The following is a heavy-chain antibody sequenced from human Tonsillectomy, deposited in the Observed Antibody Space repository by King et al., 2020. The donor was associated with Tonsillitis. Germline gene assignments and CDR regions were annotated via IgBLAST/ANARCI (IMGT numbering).Heavy chain of an antibody. CDR3: ARDLLGRGTMVRVENWYFDL. D-gene: IGHD3-10*01. CDR2: IYYSGST. J-gene: IGHJ2*01. Sequence: VQLPESGPGLVKPSETLSLTCTVSGGSVSSGSYYWSWIRQPPGKGLEWIGYIYYSGSTNYNPSLKSRVTISVDTSKNQFSLKLSSVTAADTAVYYCARDLLGRGTMVRVENWYFDLWGRGTLVTVSS. V-gene: IGHV4-61*01. CDR1: GGSVSSGSYY.